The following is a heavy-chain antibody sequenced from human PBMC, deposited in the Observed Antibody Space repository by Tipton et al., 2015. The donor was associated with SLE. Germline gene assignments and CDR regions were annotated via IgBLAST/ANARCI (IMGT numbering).Heavy chain of an antibody. V-gene: IGHV4-34*01. CDR2: INHSGST. J-gene: IGHJ6*02. CDR1: GGSFRGFH. D-gene: IGHD6-19*01. Sequence: TLSLTCAVSGGSFRGFHWAWFPPAPGKGLGWIGEINHSGSTNYNPSLQSRVTISEDSSNNQFSLNLTSVTAADTAVYYCARGAGQWVGQTFYYYYYGVDVWGQGTTVTVSS. CDR3: ARGAGQWVGQTFYYYYYGVDV.